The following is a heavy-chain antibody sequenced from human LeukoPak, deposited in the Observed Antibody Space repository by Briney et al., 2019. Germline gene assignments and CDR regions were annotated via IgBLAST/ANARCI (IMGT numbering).Heavy chain of an antibody. CDR1: GGSISNSNYY. V-gene: IGHV4-39*07. CDR2: IYYTGRT. CDR3: ARGVGYDDTLGSYYGLFDY. Sequence: SETLSLTCTVSGGSISNSNYYWGWIRQPPGRGLEWIATIYYTGRTYYNPSLKSRVTLSVDTSKNELSLQLNSVTAADTAVYFCARGVGYDDTLGSYYGLFDYWGQGTLVAVSS. D-gene: IGHD4-17*01. J-gene: IGHJ4*02.